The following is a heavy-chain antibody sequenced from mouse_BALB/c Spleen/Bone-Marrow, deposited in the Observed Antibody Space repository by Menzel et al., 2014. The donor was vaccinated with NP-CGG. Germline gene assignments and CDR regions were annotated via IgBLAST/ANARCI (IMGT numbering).Heavy chain of an antibody. J-gene: IGHJ3*01. CDR1: GFTFNSYG. Sequence: EVQLVESGGGLVKSGGSLKLSCAASGFTFNSYGMSWVRQTLEKRLEWVATISGGGSYTFYPDSVKGRFTISRDNAKNTLYLQLSSLRSEDTALYYCARHAYYDQTEVSFVYWGQGTLVTVSA. CDR2: ISGGGSYT. V-gene: IGHV5-9-2*01. D-gene: IGHD2-4*01. CDR3: ARHAYYDQTEVSFVY.